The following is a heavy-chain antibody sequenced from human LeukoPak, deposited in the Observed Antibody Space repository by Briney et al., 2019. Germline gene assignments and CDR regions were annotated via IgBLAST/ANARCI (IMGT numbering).Heavy chain of an antibody. D-gene: IGHD6-19*01. CDR1: GVTLSNYW. J-gene: IGHJ4*02. V-gene: IGHV3-74*01. CDR3: AKKTSVAGAYYFDH. CDR2: INSDGSTT. Sequence: GGSLRLSCAASGVTLSNYWMHWVRQAPGKGLVWVSRINSDGSTTSYTDSVKGRFTISRDNAKNTLYLQMNSLRAEDTAVYFCAKKTSVAGAYYFDHWGQGTLVTVSS.